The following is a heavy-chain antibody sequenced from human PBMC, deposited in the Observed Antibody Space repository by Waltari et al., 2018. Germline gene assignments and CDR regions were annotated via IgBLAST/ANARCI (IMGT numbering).Heavy chain of an antibody. D-gene: IGHD3-22*01. J-gene: IGHJ4*02. Sequence: QVQLQESGPGLVKPSQTLSLTCTVSGGPISSGGYYWSWIRQHPGKGLEWIGYIYYSGSTYYNPSLKSRVTISVDTSKNQFSLKLSSVTAADTAVYYCARGRITMIARYYFDYWGQGTLVTVSS. CDR1: GGPISSGGYY. CDR2: IYYSGST. CDR3: ARGRITMIARYYFDY. V-gene: IGHV4-31*03.